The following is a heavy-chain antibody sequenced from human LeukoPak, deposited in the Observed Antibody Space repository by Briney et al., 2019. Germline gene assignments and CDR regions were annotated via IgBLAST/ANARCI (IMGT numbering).Heavy chain of an antibody. CDR1: AFSLSTYE. Sequence: GGSLRLSCAASAFSLSTYEMNWVRQAPGKGLEWLSYISSSGGTKYYADSVKGRFTISRDNAKKSLYLQMNSLRAEDTAVYYCARLSVAGTWFDYWGQGTLVTVSS. J-gene: IGHJ4*02. V-gene: IGHV3-48*03. CDR2: ISSSGGTK. D-gene: IGHD6-13*01. CDR3: ARLSVAGTWFDY.